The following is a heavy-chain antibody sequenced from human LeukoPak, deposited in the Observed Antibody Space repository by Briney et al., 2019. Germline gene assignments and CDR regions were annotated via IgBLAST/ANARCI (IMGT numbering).Heavy chain of an antibody. D-gene: IGHD2-15*01. CDR1: GFTFSDYY. Sequence: GGSLRLSCAASGFTFSDYYMSWIRQAPGKGLEWVSYISSSGSTIYYADSVKGRFTISRDNAMNSLYLQMNSLRAEDTALYYCAKAPSVVVVAATGGAFDIWGQGTMVTVSS. CDR3: AKAPSVVVVAATGGAFDI. J-gene: IGHJ3*02. V-gene: IGHV3-11*01. CDR2: ISSSGSTI.